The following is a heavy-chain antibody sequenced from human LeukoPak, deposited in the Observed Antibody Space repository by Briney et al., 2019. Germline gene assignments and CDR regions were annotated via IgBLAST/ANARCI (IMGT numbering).Heavy chain of an antibody. V-gene: IGHV3-30*04. J-gene: IGHJ4*02. CDR3: ARDSGDILTGSLYYYFDY. Sequence: GGSLRLSCAASGFTFSSYAIHWVRQAPGKGLERVAVISYDGSNKYYADSVKGRFTISGDNSKNTLYLQMNSLRAEDTAVYYCARDSGDILTGSLYYYFDYWGQGTLVTVSS. CDR2: ISYDGSNK. CDR1: GFTFSSYA. D-gene: IGHD3-9*01.